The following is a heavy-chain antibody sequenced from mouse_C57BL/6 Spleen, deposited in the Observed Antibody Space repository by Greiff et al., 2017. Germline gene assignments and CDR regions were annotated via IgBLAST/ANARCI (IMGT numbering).Heavy chain of an antibody. CDR3: ARGIYYYGSSYEGIYAMDY. CDR2: IYPGSGST. V-gene: IGHV1-55*01. D-gene: IGHD1-1*01. CDR1: GYTFTSYW. Sequence: QVQLQQPGAELVKPGASVKMSCKASGYTFTSYWITWVKQRPGQGLEWIGDIYPGSGSTNYNEKFKSKATLTVDTSSSTAYMQLSSLTSEDSAVYYCARGIYYYGSSYEGIYAMDYWGQGTSVTVSS. J-gene: IGHJ4*01.